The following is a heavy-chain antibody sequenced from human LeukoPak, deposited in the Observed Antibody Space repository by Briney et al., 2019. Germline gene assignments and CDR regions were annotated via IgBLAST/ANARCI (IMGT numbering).Heavy chain of an antibody. J-gene: IGHJ5*02. D-gene: IGHD2-2*01. CDR3: VRDSAHTVVVPAVIPPGLDNWFDP. CDR2: ISGSGSNT. V-gene: IGHV3-11*05. Sequence: GGSLRLSCAASGFTFSDYYMSWIRQAPGKGLEWVSFISGSGSNTQYADSVKDRFTISRDNAKNSLYLQMNSLRAEDTAVYYCVRDSAHTVVVPAVIPPGLDNWFDPWGQGTLVTVSS. CDR1: GFTFSDYY.